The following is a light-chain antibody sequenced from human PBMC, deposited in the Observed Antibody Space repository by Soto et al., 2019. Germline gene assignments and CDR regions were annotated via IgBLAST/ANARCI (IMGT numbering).Light chain of an antibody. Sequence: QSVLTQPPSVSGAAGQRVTISCTGRSSNIGAGYDVHWYQQLPGTAPKLLIYGNSNRPSGVPDRFSGSKSGTSASLAITGLQAEDEADHYCQSYDSSLSGYVVFGGGTKLTV. CDR3: QSYDSSLSGYVV. CDR2: GNS. J-gene: IGLJ2*01. CDR1: SSNIGAGYD. V-gene: IGLV1-40*01.